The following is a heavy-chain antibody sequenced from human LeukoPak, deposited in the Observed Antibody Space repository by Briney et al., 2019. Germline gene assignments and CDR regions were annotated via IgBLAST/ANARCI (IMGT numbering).Heavy chain of an antibody. V-gene: IGHV3-30*02. Sequence: GGSLRLSCAASGFTFSSYAMSWVRQAPGKGLEWVAFIRYDGSNKYYADSVKGRFTISRDNSKNTLYLQMNSLRAEDTAVYYCAKEGGSGSSWAFDIWGQGTMVTVSS. CDR3: AKEGGSGSSWAFDI. CDR2: IRYDGSNK. D-gene: IGHD1-26*01. CDR1: GFTFSSYA. J-gene: IGHJ3*02.